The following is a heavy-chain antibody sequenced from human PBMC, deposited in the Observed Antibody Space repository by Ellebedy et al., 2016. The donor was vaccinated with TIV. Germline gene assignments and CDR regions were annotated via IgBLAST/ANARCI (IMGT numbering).Heavy chain of an antibody. D-gene: IGHD5-18*01. Sequence: PGGSLRLSCAASGFTFSNYAMAWVRQTPGKGLEWVSGIYGGGGSKYYTDSVKGRFTISRDNSKSMVHLQMNSLRPEDTAVYYCAKDRTSGDGYWVFDQWGQGTKVSVSS. CDR2: IYGGGGSK. V-gene: IGHV3-23*01. CDR1: GFTFSNYA. CDR3: AKDRTSGDGYWVFDQ. J-gene: IGHJ4*02.